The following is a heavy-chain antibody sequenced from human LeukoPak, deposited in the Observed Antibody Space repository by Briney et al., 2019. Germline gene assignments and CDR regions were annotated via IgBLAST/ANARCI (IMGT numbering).Heavy chain of an antibody. CDR3: ARGRIGPLEGTSGGYYYYGMDV. CDR1: GYTFTGYY. Sequence: ASVKVSCKASGYTFTGYYMHWVRQAPGQGLEWMGWINPNSGGTNYAQKFQGRVTMTRDTSISTAYMELSRLRSDDTAVYYCARGRIGPLEGTSGGYYYYGMDVWGQGTTVTVSS. CDR2: INPNSGGT. D-gene: IGHD1-26*01. J-gene: IGHJ6*02. V-gene: IGHV1-2*02.